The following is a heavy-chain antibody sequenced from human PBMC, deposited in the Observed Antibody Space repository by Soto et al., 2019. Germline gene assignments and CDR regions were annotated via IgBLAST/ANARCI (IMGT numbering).Heavy chain of an antibody. V-gene: IGHV3-30*18. Sequence: QVQMVESGGGVVQPGRSLRLSCAASGFTFSHYGMHWVRQAPGRGLEWVALISYDGSNEYYADSVKGRFTISRDNSKNTLFLQVNSLRSEDTAMYYCAKGDETPTMTLLPDYWGQGTLVTVSS. CDR2: ISYDGSNE. CDR1: GFTFSHYG. J-gene: IGHJ4*01. CDR3: AKGDETPTMTLLPDY. D-gene: IGHD4-17*01.